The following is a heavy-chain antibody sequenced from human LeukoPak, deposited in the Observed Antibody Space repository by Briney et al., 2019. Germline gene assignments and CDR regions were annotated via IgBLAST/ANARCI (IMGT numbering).Heavy chain of an antibody. Sequence: ASVTVSCRVSGYTLTELSMHWVRQAPGKGLEWMGGFDPEDGETIYAQKFQGRVTMTEDTSTDTAYMELSSLRSEDTAVYYCATLITIFGVVTEPYDYWGQGTLVTVSS. CDR1: GYTLTELS. J-gene: IGHJ4*02. V-gene: IGHV1-24*01. D-gene: IGHD3-3*01. CDR3: ATLITIFGVVTEPYDY. CDR2: FDPEDGET.